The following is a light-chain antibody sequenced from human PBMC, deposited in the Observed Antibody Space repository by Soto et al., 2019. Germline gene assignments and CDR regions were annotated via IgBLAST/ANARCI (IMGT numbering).Light chain of an antibody. CDR3: QQSYSSIT. Sequence: DIQMTQSPSSLSASVGDRFTITCRASQSISSYLNWYQQKPGKAPKLLIYAASSLQRGVPSTFSGGGSGTDFTLTISSLQPEDFATYYCQQSYSSITFGQGTRLEIK. CDR2: AAS. J-gene: IGKJ5*01. CDR1: QSISSY. V-gene: IGKV1-39*01.